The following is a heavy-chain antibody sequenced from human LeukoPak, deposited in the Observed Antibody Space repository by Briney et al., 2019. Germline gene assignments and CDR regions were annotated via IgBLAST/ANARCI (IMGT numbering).Heavy chain of an antibody. Sequence: NPSETLSLTCTVSGGSISSYYWSWIRQPPGKGLEWIGYIYYSGSTNYNPSLKSRVTISVDTSKNQFSLKLSSVTAADTAVYYCARVASSHWYFNRAKYYFDYWGQGTLVTVSS. V-gene: IGHV4-59*01. D-gene: IGHD6-13*01. CDR1: GGSISSYY. CDR3: ARVASSHWYFNRAKYYFDY. CDR2: IYYSGST. J-gene: IGHJ4*02.